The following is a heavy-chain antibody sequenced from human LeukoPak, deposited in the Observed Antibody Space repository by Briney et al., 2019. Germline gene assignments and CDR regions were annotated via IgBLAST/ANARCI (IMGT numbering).Heavy chain of an antibody. CDR3: VREDIVVVTTLDL. V-gene: IGHV3-74*01. Sequence: GGSLRLSCAASGFSFSRFWMHWVRHVPGKGLVWIARITTDGRNSDYADSVKGRFTISRDDAKNTLFLQMNSLRVDDTAVYFCVREDIVVVTTLDLWGQGSLVTVSS. CDR2: ITTDGRNS. D-gene: IGHD2-21*02. CDR1: GFSFSRFW. J-gene: IGHJ4*02.